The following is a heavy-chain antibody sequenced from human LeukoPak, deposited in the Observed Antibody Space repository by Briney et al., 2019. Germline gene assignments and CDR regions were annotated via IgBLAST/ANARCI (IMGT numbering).Heavy chain of an antibody. CDR1: GYSFSSYW. CDR3: ARHGLGIDY. J-gene: IGHJ4*02. CDR2: IYPGDSDT. Sequence: GASLKISCKVSGYSFSSYWIGWVRQTLGKGLEWMGIIYPGDSDTRYSPCFQGQVTISADKSISTAYLQWSSLKASDTAMYYCARHGLGIDYWGQGSLVTVSS. V-gene: IGHV5-51*01.